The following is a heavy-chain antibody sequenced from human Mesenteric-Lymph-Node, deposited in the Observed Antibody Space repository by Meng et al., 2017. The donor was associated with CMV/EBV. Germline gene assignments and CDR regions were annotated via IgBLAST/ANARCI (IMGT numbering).Heavy chain of an antibody. CDR1: GYIFSRCG. J-gene: IGHJ2*01. Sequence: LRLSCSASGYIFSRCGMSWVRQAQGERLEWVSTISGSADSTYYADSVEGRFTISTDKSKTTLYLQMNSLRTEDTAVYYCAKTPPFDLWGRGTLVTVSS. CDR2: ISGSADST. V-gene: IGHV3-23*01. CDR3: AKTPPFDL.